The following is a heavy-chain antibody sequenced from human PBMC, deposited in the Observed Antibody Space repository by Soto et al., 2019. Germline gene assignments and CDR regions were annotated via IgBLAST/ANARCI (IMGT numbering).Heavy chain of an antibody. CDR3: ARDQGSHPGD. Sequence: QVQLQESGPGLVRPSGTVSLTCAVSGVSISSDNCWSWVRQPPGKALEWIGEIHHSGSTNYNPSLKSRVTMSVVPSKDLFSLTLNSVTAADTAFYYCARDQGSHPGDWGQGTLVSVSS. J-gene: IGHJ4*02. CDR2: IHHSGST. V-gene: IGHV4-4*02. D-gene: IGHD6-13*01. CDR1: GVSISSDNC.